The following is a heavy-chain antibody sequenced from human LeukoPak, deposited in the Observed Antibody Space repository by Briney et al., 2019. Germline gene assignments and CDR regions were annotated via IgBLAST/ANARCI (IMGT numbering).Heavy chain of an antibody. J-gene: IGHJ6*02. Sequence: SETLSLTCTVSGGSIRSYYRSWIRQPPGKGLEWIGYIYYSGSTNYNPSLKSRVTISVDTSKNQFSLKLSSVTAADTAVYYCARVVVPAAMGGMDVWGQGTTVTVSS. D-gene: IGHD2-2*01. V-gene: IGHV4-59*01. CDR3: ARVVVPAAMGGMDV. CDR2: IYYSGST. CDR1: GGSIRSYY.